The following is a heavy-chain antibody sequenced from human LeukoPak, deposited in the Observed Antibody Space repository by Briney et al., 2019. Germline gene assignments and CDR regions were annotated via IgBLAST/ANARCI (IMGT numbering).Heavy chain of an antibody. D-gene: IGHD5-12*01. CDR3: ARDLVCSGTSCRGYSGYEPLDY. V-gene: IGHV3-30-3*01. CDR1: GFTFSSYA. CDR2: ISYDGSSK. Sequence: PGGSLRLSCAASGFTFSSYAMHWVRQAPGKGLEWVAVISYDGSSKYYADSVKGRFTISRDNSKNTLYLQMNSLRAEDTAVYYCARDLVCSGTSCRGYSGYEPLDYWGQGTLVTVSS. J-gene: IGHJ4*02.